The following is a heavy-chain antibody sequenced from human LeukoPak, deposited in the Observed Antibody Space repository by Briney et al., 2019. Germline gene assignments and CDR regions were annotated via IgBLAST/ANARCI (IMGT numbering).Heavy chain of an antibody. CDR2: IYYSGST. V-gene: IGHV4-61*05. Sequence: PSETLSLTCTVSGGSISSSSYYWGWIRQPPGKGLEWIGYIYYSGSTNYNPSLKSRVTISVDTSKNQFSLKLSSVTAADTAVYYCARLHGDYGDYDLYYYYGMDVWGQGTTVTVSS. CDR3: ARLHGDYGDYDLYYYYGMDV. CDR1: GGSISSSSYY. J-gene: IGHJ6*02. D-gene: IGHD4-17*01.